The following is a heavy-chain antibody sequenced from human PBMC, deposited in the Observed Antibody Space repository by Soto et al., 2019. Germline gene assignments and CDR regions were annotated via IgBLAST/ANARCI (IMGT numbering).Heavy chain of an antibody. CDR2: IYYSGST. D-gene: IGHD3-10*01. V-gene: IGHV4-39*01. CDR3: ASTNYYYGSGSYYPPPHLFDY. J-gene: IGHJ4*02. CDR1: GGSISSSSYY. Sequence: PSETRSLTCTVSGGSISSSSYYWGWIRQPPGKGLEWIGSIYYSGSTYYNPSLKSRVTISVDTSKNQFSLKLSSVTAADTAVYYCASTNYYYGSGSYYPPPHLFDYWGQGTLVTVSS.